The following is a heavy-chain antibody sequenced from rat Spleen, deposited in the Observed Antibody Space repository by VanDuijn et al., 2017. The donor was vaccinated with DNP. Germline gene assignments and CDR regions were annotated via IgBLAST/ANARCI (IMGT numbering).Heavy chain of an antibody. CDR1: GFTFSDYY. V-gene: IGHV5-7*01. CDR3: ARHRTIMTYYYAMDA. D-gene: IGHD1-7*01. J-gene: IGHJ4*01. Sequence: EVQLVESGGGPVQPGRSLKLSCAVSGFTFSDYYMAWVRQAPAKGLEWVATISYNGGTPYYRDSVKGRFTISRDNAQSTLYLQMDSLRSEDTVTYYGARHRTIMTYYYAMDAWGQGASVTVSS. CDR2: ISYNGGTP.